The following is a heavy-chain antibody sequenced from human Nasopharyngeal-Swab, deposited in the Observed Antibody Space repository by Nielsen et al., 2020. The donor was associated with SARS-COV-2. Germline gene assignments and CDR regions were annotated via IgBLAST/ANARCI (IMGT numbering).Heavy chain of an antibody. CDR2: FDPEDGET. CDR3: ATGPPVAGHNWFDP. CDR1: GYTLTELS. Sequence: ASMKVSCKVSGYTLTELSMHWVRQAPGKGLEWMGGFDPEDGETIYAQKFQGRVTMTEDTSTDTAYMELSSLRSEDTAVYYCATGPPVAGHNWFDPWGQGTLVTVSS. D-gene: IGHD6-19*01. V-gene: IGHV1-24*01. J-gene: IGHJ5*02.